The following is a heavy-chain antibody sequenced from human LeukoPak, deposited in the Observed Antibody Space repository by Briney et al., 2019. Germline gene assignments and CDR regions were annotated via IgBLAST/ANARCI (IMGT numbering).Heavy chain of an antibody. D-gene: IGHD6-19*01. Sequence: GAPVNLSCKASGHTFTSYGISWGRQAPGQGRGCRGWISSYNGNTNYAQKLQRRVTMSTDPSKGTAYMELRSLRSDDTAVYYCARRVAVARRDAFDIWGQGTMVTVSS. J-gene: IGHJ3*02. V-gene: IGHV1-18*01. CDR3: ARRVAVARRDAFDI. CDR1: GHTFTSYG. CDR2: ISSYNGNT.